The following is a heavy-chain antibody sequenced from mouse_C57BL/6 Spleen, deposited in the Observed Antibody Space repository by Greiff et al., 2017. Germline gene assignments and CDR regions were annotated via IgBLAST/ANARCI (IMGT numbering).Heavy chain of an antibody. D-gene: IGHD1-1*01. Sequence: VQLQQSGPELVKPGASVKIPCKASGYTFTDYNMAWVKQSPGKSLEWIGDINPNNGGTIYNQKFKGKATLTVDKSSSTAYMELRSLTSEDTAVYYCARAGLLRSHWYFDVWGTGTTVTVSS. J-gene: IGHJ1*03. CDR1: GYTFTDYN. CDR3: ARAGLLRSHWYFDV. V-gene: IGHV1-18*01. CDR2: INPNNGGT.